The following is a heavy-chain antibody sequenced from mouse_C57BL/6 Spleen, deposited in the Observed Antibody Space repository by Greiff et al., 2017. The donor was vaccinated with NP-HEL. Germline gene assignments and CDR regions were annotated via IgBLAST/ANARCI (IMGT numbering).Heavy chain of an antibody. J-gene: IGHJ3*01. CDR1: GFTFSDYY. Sequence: DVKLVESGGGLVQPGGSLKLSCAASGFTFSDYYMYWVRQTPEKRLEWVAYISNGGGSTYYPDTVKGRFTISRDNAKNTLYLQMSRLKSEDTAMYYCARHGDYGSPFAYWGQGTLVTVSA. CDR2: ISNGGGST. V-gene: IGHV5-12*01. CDR3: ARHGDYGSPFAY. D-gene: IGHD1-1*01.